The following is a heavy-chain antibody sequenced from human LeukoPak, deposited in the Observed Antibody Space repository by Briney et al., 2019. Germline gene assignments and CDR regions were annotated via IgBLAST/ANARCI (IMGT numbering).Heavy chain of an antibody. CDR2: IYHSGTT. D-gene: IGHD3-10*01. J-gene: IGHJ4*02. CDR3: ARGRFGELYYFEY. V-gene: IGHV4-31*03. Sequence: PSETLSLTCSVSGGSITSGGDYWSWVRQHPGKGPEWIGYIYHSGTTLYNPSLKSRVTMSVDTSKNQFSLRLNSVTAADTAVYYCARGRFGELYYFEYWGQGTLVTVSS. CDR1: GGSITSGGDY.